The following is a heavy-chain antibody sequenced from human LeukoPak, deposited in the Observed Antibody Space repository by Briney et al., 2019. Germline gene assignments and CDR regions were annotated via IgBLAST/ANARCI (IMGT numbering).Heavy chain of an antibody. CDR3: ARLIPPAAIAPTYYYMDV. V-gene: IGHV4-34*01. Sequence: SETLSLTCAVYGGSFSGYYWSWIRQPPGKGLEWIGETNHSGSTNYNPSLKSRVTISVDTSKNQFSLKLSSVTAADTAVYYCARLIPPAAIAPTYYYMDVWGKGTTVTISS. D-gene: IGHD2-2*01. CDR2: TNHSGST. J-gene: IGHJ6*03. CDR1: GGSFSGYY.